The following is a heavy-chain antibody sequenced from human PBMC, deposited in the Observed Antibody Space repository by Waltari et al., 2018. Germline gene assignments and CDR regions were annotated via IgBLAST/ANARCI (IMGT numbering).Heavy chain of an antibody. J-gene: IGHJ4*02. V-gene: IGHV3-23*01. D-gene: IGHD2-2*01. CDR1: GFNFSNYG. CDR3: VKGGCSSDSCLEY. CDR2: IVGSGSST. Sequence: EVQLLESGGTLVQSGGSLRLSCAASGFNFSNYGLGWVPQGPEEGLELVSAIVGSGSSTFYADSVKGRFTISRDNSKNTLYLQMDSLRAEDTAVYYCVKGGCSSDSCLEYWGQGTLVTVSS.